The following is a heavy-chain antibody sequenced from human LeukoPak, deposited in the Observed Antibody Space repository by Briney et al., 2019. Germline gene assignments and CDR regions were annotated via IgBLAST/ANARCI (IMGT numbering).Heavy chain of an antibody. Sequence: GRSRRLSCAASGFTFDDYAMHWVRQAPGKGLEWVSGISWNSGSIGYADSVKGRFTISRDNAKNSLYLQMNSLRAEDTALYYCVKDSGSYSGHYYYMDVWGKGTTVTVSS. V-gene: IGHV3-9*01. J-gene: IGHJ6*03. CDR1: GFTFDDYA. CDR3: VKDSGSYSGHYYYMDV. D-gene: IGHD1-26*01. CDR2: ISWNSGSI.